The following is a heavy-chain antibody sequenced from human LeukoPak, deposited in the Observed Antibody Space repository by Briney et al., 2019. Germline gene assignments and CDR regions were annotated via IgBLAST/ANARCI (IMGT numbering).Heavy chain of an antibody. CDR2: IYYTGST. Sequence: SETLSLTCAVYGGSISSYYWSWIRQPPGKGLEWIGYIYYTGSTDYNPSLKSRVTISVDTSKNQFSLKLSTVTAADTAVYFCAGRSRSGWYYDYWGQGTLVTVSS. CDR1: GGSISSYY. J-gene: IGHJ4*02. V-gene: IGHV4-59*01. D-gene: IGHD6-19*01. CDR3: AGRSRSGWYYDY.